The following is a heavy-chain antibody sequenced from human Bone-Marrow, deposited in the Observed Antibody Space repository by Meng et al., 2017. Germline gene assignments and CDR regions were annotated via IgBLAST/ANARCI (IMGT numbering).Heavy chain of an antibody. CDR1: GGSFSGYY. D-gene: IGHD3-10*01. V-gene: IGHV4-34*01. CDR2: INHSGST. Sequence: QVPLQQWGAGLLKPSETLSLTCAVYGGSFSGYYWSWIRQPPGKGLEWIGEINHSGSTNYNPSLKSRVTISVDTSKNQFSLKLSSVTAADTAVYYCARAYYGSGSYYQNWGQGTLVTVSS. J-gene: IGHJ4*02. CDR3: ARAYYGSGSYYQN.